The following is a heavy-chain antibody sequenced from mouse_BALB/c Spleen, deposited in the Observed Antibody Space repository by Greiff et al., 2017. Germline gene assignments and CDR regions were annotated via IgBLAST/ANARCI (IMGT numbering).Heavy chain of an antibody. CDR2: IRSGGSYT. D-gene: IGHD3-1*01. J-gene: IGHJ2*01. CDR1: GFTFSSYT. Sequence: VQRVVFGGGLVKPGGSLKLSCAASGFTFSSYTMSWVRQTPEKWLEWVATIRSGGSYTYYPDSVKGRFTISRDNAKNTLYLQMSSLKSEDTAMYYCTRDWQTRTDNWGQSTTLTV. V-gene: IGHV5-6-4*01. CDR3: TRDWQTRTDN.